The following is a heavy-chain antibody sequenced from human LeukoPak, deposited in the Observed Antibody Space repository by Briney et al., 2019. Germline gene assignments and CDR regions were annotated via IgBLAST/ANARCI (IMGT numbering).Heavy chain of an antibody. CDR1: GYTFTGYY. V-gene: IGHV1-2*02. Sequence: PGASVKVSCKASGYTFTGYYIHWVRQAPGQGLEWMGWINPNSGGTNFPQKVQGRVTMTRDTSISTAYMEPSRLRSDDTAVYCCARSWTRENYYKVFTYWGQGTLVTVSS. D-gene: IGHD3-10*01. CDR3: ARSWTRENYYKVFTY. J-gene: IGHJ4*02. CDR2: INPNSGGT.